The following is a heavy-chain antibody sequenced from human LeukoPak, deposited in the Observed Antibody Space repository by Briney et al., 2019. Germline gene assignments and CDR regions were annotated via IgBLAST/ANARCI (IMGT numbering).Heavy chain of an antibody. D-gene: IGHD5-18*01. CDR2: IRVSGST. CDR1: GFTFSSYA. Sequence: GGSLRLSCTTSGFTFSSYALSWVRQAPGKGLEWVSGIRVSGSTYYPDSVTGRFTISRDNSENTLYLQMSGLRAEDTAVYYCTTVDTAMVTDYWGQGTLVTVSS. J-gene: IGHJ4*02. CDR3: TTVDTAMVTDY. V-gene: IGHV3-23*01.